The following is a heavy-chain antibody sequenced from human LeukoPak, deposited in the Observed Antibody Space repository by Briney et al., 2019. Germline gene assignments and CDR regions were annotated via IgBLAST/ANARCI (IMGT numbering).Heavy chain of an antibody. V-gene: IGHV3-30-3*01. Sequence: GGSLRLSCAASGFFLSSYAMHWVRQAPGKGLEWVADISYDGSNQFYTDSVKGRFTISRDNTKSTVYLQMNTLRGEDTAVYFCARDNGSGWSYFDYWGQGTLVTVSS. CDR2: ISYDGSNQ. J-gene: IGHJ4*02. CDR1: GFFLSSYA. D-gene: IGHD6-19*01. CDR3: ARDNGSGWSYFDY.